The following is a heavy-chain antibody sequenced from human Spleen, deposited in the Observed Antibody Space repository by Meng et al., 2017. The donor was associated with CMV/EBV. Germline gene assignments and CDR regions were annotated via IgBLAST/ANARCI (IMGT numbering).Heavy chain of an antibody. CDR3: ARDSRVDYDILTGYLLAPDAFDI. V-gene: IGHV3-21*01. D-gene: IGHD3-9*01. CDR1: GFTSGGYC. CDR2: ISSTSTYI. Sequence: GGSLRLSCAASGFTSGGYCMNWVRQAPGKGLEWVSSISSTSTYIYHADSVKGRFTISRDNAKNSLYLQMNSLRAEDTAVYYCARDSRVDYDILTGYLLAPDAFDIWGQGTMVTVSS. J-gene: IGHJ3*02.